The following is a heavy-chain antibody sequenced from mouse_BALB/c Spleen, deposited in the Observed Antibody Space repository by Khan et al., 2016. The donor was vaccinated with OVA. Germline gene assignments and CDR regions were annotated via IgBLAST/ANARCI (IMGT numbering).Heavy chain of an antibody. D-gene: IGHD1-1*01. Sequence: QVQLQQSGPELVRPGASVKMSCKASGYTFTSFWINWVKQRPGQGLEWIGMIDPSKSETRLNQKFKDKATLNVDKSSNTAYMPLSRLTSEDSAVYYGTRGGYGSPFAYWGQGTLVTVSA. CDR2: IDPSKSET. V-gene: IGHV1S127*01. CDR1: GYTFTSFW. J-gene: IGHJ3*01. CDR3: TRGGYGSPFAY.